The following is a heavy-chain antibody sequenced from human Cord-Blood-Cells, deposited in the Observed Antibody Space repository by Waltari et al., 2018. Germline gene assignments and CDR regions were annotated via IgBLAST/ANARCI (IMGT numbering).Heavy chain of an antibody. CDR2: INHSGST. CDR3: ASYDSSGYWFDP. J-gene: IGHJ5*02. D-gene: IGHD3-22*01. CDR1: GGSFCGYY. Sequence: QVQLQQWGAGLLKPSETLSLTCAVYGGSFCGYYWSWIRQPPGKGLEWIGEINHSGSTNYNPSLKSRVTISVDTSKNQFSLKLSSVTAADTAVYYCASYDSSGYWFDPWGQGTLVTVSS. V-gene: IGHV4-34*01.